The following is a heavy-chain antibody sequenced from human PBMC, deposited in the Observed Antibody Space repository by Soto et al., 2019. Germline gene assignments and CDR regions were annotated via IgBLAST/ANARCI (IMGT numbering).Heavy chain of an antibody. CDR1: GYTFTSYA. CDR2: INAGNGNT. CDR3: ARGMDAFDI. V-gene: IGHV1-3*01. J-gene: IGHJ3*02. Sequence: ASVKVSCKASGYTFTSYAMHWVRQAPGQRLEWMGWINAGNGNTKYSQKLQGRVTMTTDTSTSTAYMELRILRSDDTAVYYCARGMDAFDIWGQGTMVTVSS.